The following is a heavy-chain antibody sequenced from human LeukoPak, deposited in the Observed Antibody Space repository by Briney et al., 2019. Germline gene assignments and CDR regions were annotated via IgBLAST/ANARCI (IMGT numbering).Heavy chain of an antibody. CDR1: GYTFTSYG. J-gene: IGHJ4*02. D-gene: IGHD5-12*01. CDR2: INPNSGGT. Sequence: ASVKVSCKASGYTFTSYGISWVRQAPGQGLEWMGWINPNSGGTNYAQKFQGWVTMTRDTSISTAYMELSRLRSDDTAVYYCAREGGYGHFDYWGQGTLVTVSS. V-gene: IGHV1-2*04. CDR3: AREGGYGHFDY.